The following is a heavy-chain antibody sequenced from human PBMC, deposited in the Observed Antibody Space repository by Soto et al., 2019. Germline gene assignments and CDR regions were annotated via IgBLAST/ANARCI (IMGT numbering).Heavy chain of an antibody. CDR1: GFTFSSYA. CDR2: ISYDGSNK. Sequence: GGSLRLSCAASGFTFSSYAMHWVRQAPGKGLEWVAVISYDGSNKYYADSVKGRFTISRDSSKNTLYLQMNSLRAEDTAVYYCARGGGGGSYYYYYGMDVWGQGTTVTVSS. J-gene: IGHJ6*02. CDR3: ARGGGGGSYYYYYGMDV. V-gene: IGHV3-30-3*01. D-gene: IGHD2-15*01.